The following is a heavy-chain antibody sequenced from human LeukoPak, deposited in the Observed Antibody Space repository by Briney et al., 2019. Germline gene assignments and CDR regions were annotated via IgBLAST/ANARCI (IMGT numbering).Heavy chain of an antibody. D-gene: IGHD4-17*01. CDR1: GYTFTGYY. CDR2: IIPIFGTA. J-gene: IGHJ4*02. CDR3: ARGDSYGDYHTEFDY. V-gene: IGHV1-69*13. Sequence: SVKVSCKASGYTFTGYYMHWVRQAPGQGLEWMGGIIPIFGTANYAQKFQGRVTITADESTSTAYMELSSLRSEDTAVYYCARGDSYGDYHTEFDYWGQGTLVTVSS.